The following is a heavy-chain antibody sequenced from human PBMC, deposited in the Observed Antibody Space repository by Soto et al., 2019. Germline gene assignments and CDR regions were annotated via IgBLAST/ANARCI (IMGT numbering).Heavy chain of an antibody. CDR3: ARGRTGTKSYFDY. CDR2: INPNSGGT. CDR1: GYTLTGYY. Sequence: QVQLVQSGAEVKKPGASVKVSCKASGYTLTGYYLHWVRQAPGQGLEWMGWINPNSGGTNYAQKFQGRVTMTRDTSISTAYMELSRLRSDDKAVYYCARGRTGTKSYFDYWGQGNLVTVSS. D-gene: IGHD1-1*01. V-gene: IGHV1-2*02. J-gene: IGHJ4*02.